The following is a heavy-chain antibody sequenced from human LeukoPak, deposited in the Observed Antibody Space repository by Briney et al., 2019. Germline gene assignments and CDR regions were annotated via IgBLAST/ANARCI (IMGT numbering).Heavy chain of an antibody. CDR2: IYSGGST. CDR1: GFTVSSNY. D-gene: IGHD2-21*02. Sequence: PGGSLRLSCAASGFTVSSNYMSWVRQAPGKGLEWVSVIYSGGSTYYADSVKGRFTISRDNAKNSLYLQMNSLRAEDTAVYYCARETLGVTAFDIWGQGTMVTVS. CDR3: ARETLGVTAFDI. V-gene: IGHV3-53*01. J-gene: IGHJ3*02.